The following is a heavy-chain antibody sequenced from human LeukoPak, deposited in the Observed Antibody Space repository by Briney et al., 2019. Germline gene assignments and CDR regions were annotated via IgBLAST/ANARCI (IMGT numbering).Heavy chain of an antibody. CDR3: ARAGLSGYYYYFGY. V-gene: IGHV4-59*01. CDR1: GGSISSYY. J-gene: IGHJ4*02. Sequence: SETLSLTCTVSGGSISSYYWSWIRQPPGKGLEWIGYIYYSGSTNYNPSLKSRVTISVDTSKNQFSLKLSSVTAADTAVYYCARAGLSGYYYYFGYWGQGTLVTVSS. D-gene: IGHD3-22*01. CDR2: IYYSGST.